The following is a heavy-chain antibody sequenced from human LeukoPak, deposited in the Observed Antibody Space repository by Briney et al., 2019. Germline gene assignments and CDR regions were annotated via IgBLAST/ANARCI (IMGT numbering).Heavy chain of an antibody. D-gene: IGHD3-22*01. CDR1: GFTFSSYW. Sequence: GGSLRLSCAASGFTFSSYWMSWVRQAPGKGLEWVANIKQDGSEKYYVDSVKGRFTISRDNAKNSLYLQMNSLRAEDTAVYYCASDSSGGYMDVWGKGTTDTVSS. CDR3: ASDSSGGYMDV. J-gene: IGHJ6*03. CDR2: IKQDGSEK. V-gene: IGHV3-7*01.